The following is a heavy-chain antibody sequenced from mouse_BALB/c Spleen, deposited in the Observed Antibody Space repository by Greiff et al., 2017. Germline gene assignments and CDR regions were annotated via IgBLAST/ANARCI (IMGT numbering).Heavy chain of an antibody. CDR3: KRWLLRYFDV. CDR2: IDPENGDT. Sequence: VQLQQSGAELVRPGASVKLSCTASGFNIKDYYMHWVKQRPEQGLEWIGWIDPENGDTEYAPKFQGKATMTADTSSNTAYLQLSSLTSEDTAVYYCKRWLLRYFDVWGAGTTVTVSS. CDR1: GFNIKDYY. J-gene: IGHJ1*01. V-gene: IGHV14-4*02. D-gene: IGHD2-3*01.